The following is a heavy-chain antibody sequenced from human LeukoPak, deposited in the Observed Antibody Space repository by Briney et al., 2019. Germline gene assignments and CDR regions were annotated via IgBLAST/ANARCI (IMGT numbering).Heavy chain of an antibody. CDR3: VKGYCSSISCYGDY. CDR2: ISSDGGST. J-gene: IGHJ4*02. D-gene: IGHD2-2*01. CDR1: GFTFSSYG. Sequence: PGGSLRLSCSASGFTFSSYGMHWVRQAPGKGLDYVSAISSDGGSTYYADSVKGRVTISRDNSKNTLYLQMSGLRAEDTAVYYCVKGYCSSISCYGDYWGQGTLVTFSS. V-gene: IGHV3-64D*09.